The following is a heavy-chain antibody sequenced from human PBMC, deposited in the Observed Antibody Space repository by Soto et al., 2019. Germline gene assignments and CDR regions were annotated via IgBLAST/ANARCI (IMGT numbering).Heavy chain of an antibody. CDR2: ISTYNGNT. CDR1: GYRFTTYG. J-gene: IGHJ6*02. D-gene: IGHD7-27*01. V-gene: IGHV1-18*04. Sequence: GASVKVSCKASGYRFTTYGITWVRPAPGQGLEWLGGISTYNGNTDYAQNLQDRVTMTTETSTSTAYMEVTSLTSDDTAVYYCARGLGTNGLDVWGQGTTVTVSS. CDR3: ARGLGTNGLDV.